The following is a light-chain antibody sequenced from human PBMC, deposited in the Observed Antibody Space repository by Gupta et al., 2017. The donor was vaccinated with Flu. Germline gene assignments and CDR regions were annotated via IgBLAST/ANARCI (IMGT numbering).Light chain of an antibody. V-gene: IGLV2-14*01. J-gene: IGLJ2*01. CDR2: EVS. Sequence: SALYQPASVSRSPGQSITISCTGTRSDVGGYRYVSWYQQLPGKAPKLLIYEVSDRPSGISDRFSGSKSGNTASLTISGLQTEDEGDYYCSSYTSSSPVLFGGGTRLTVL. CDR1: RSDVGGYRY. CDR3: SSYTSSSPVL.